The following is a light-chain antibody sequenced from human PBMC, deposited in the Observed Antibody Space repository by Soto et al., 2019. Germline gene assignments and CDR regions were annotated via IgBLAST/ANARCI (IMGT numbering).Light chain of an antibody. CDR1: QGSRNA. Sequence: ATQMTQSPSSLSASVGDRVTITCRASQGSRNALGWYQQKLGKAPKLLIYAASILQSVVPSRFSGSGSGTDFTLTISILQPEDFATYYCLQDYNYPLTFGQGTRLEI. V-gene: IGKV1-6*01. CDR2: AAS. J-gene: IGKJ5*01. CDR3: LQDYNYPLT.